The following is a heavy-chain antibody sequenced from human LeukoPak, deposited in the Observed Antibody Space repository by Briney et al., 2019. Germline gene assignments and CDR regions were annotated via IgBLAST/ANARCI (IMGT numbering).Heavy chain of an antibody. V-gene: IGHV1-69*13. CDR2: IIPIFGTA. CDR1: GGTFSSYA. J-gene: IGHJ4*02. CDR3: ARRPQSYYYFDY. D-gene: IGHD2/OR15-2a*01. Sequence: SVKVSCKASGGTFSSYAISWVRQAPGQGLEWMGGIIPIFGTANYAQKFQGRVTITADESTGTAYMELSSLRSEDTAVFYCARRPQSYYYFDYWGQGTLVTVSS.